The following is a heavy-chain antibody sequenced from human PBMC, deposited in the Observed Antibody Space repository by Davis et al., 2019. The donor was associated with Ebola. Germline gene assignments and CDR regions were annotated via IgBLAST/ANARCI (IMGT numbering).Heavy chain of an antibody. V-gene: IGHV1-2*02. CDR3: ASENYSYDSSGYFVY. J-gene: IGHJ4*02. CDR1: GYPFTGYY. CDR2: IHPNTGGT. D-gene: IGHD3-22*01. Sequence: ASVKVSCKASGYPFTGYYLHWVRQAPGQGLEWMGWIHPNTGGTNYAQKFQGRVTMTRETSISTAYMELSSLRSDDTAVYYCASENYSYDSSGYFVYWGQGTLVTVSS.